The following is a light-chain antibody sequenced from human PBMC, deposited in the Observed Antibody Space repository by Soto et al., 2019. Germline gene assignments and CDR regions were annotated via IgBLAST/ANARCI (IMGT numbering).Light chain of an antibody. CDR1: SSDVGAYKY. J-gene: IGLJ2*01. V-gene: IGLV2-8*01. CDR2: EVS. Sequence: QSALTQPPSASGSPGQSVTISCTGTSSDVGAYKYISWYQQHPGTAPKLMIYEVSQRPSGVPDRFSGSKSGNTASLTVSGLQAEDEADYYCSSYAGSRTFVFGGGTKLTVL. CDR3: SSYAGSRTFV.